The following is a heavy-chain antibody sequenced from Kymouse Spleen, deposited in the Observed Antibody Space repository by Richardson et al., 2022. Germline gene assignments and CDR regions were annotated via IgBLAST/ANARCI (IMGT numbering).Heavy chain of an antibody. V-gene: IGHV4-39*01. CDR3: AMVRGVINWFDP. J-gene: IGHJ5*02. CDR2: IYYSGST. Sequence: QLQLQESGPGLVKPSETLSLTCTVSGGSISSSSYYWGWIRQPPGKGLEWIGSIYYSGSTYYNPSLKSRVTISVDTSKNQFSLKLSSVTAADTAVYYCAMVRGVINWFDPWGQGTLVTVSS. D-gene: IGHD3-10*01. CDR1: GGSISSSSYY.